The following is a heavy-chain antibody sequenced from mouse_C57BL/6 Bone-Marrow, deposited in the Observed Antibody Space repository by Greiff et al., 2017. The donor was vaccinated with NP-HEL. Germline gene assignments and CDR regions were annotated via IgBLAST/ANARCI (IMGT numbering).Heavy chain of an antibody. Sequence: VQLQQSGPELVKPGASVKIPCKASGYTFTDYNMDWVKQSHGKSLEWIGDINPNNGGTIYNQKFKGKATLTVDKSSSTAYMELRSLTSEDTAVYYCARWGDYPSVWYFDVWGTGTTVTVSS. CDR3: ARWGDYPSVWYFDV. CDR1: GYTFTDYN. CDR2: INPNNGGT. D-gene: IGHD2-4*01. V-gene: IGHV1-18*01. J-gene: IGHJ1*03.